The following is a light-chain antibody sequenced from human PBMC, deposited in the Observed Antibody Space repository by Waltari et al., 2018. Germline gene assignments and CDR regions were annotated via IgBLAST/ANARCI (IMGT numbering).Light chain of an antibody. Sequence: EIVLTQSPGTLSLSPGERATLSCRASQSVSRSYLAWYQQKPGQAPRLLIYGASSRATGIPDRFSGSGSETDFTLTISRLETEDFAVYYCQQYDSSPPITFGQGTRLEIK. J-gene: IGKJ5*01. CDR1: QSVSRSY. CDR3: QQYDSSPPIT. V-gene: IGKV3-20*01. CDR2: GAS.